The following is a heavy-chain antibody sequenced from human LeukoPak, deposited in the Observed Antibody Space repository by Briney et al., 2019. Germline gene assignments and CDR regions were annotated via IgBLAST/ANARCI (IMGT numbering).Heavy chain of an antibody. CDR2: INHSGGT. V-gene: IGHV4-34*01. J-gene: IGHJ3*02. CDR3: SRDGSGSYPLAFDI. D-gene: IGHD3-10*01. CDR1: GGSFNGYY. Sequence: KPSETLSLTCAVSGGSFNGYYWSWIRQPPGKGLEWIGEINHSGGTNYNPSLKNRVTISADTSSNKLPLQLSSVPAADTAAVYYSRDGSGSYPLAFDIWGQGTMVTVSS.